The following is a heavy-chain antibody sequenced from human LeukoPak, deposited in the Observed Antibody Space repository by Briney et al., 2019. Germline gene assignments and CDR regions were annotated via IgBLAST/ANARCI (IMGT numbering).Heavy chain of an antibody. V-gene: IGHV1-69*04. Sequence: SVKVSRKASGGTFSSYAISWVRQAPGQGLEWMGRIIPILGIANYAQKFQGRVTITADKSTSTAYMELSSLRSEDTAVYYCAGGDGYSSLFDYWGQGTLVTVSS. CDR2: IIPILGIA. D-gene: IGHD5-24*01. J-gene: IGHJ4*02. CDR3: AGGDGYSSLFDY. CDR1: GGTFSSYA.